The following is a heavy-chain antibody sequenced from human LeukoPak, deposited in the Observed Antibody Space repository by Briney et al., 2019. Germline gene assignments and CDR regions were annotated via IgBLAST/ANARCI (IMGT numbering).Heavy chain of an antibody. Sequence: GGSLRLSCAASGFTFSDYTMNWVRQAPGKGLEWISYISLSSDTIYYADSVEGRFTISRDNAKNSLYLQMNSLRAEDTAVYYCASGPPLFDPWGQGTLVTVSS. V-gene: IGHV3-48*01. CDR1: GFTFSDYT. CDR2: ISLSSDTI. D-gene: IGHD3/OR15-3a*01. J-gene: IGHJ5*02. CDR3: ASGPPLFDP.